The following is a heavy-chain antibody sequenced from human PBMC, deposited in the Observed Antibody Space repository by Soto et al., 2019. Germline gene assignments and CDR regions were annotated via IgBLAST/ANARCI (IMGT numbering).Heavy chain of an antibody. CDR2: ISYDGSNK. CDR3: ARPLWRDDYNWGYFDL. V-gene: IGHV3-30-3*01. Sequence: QVQLVESGGGVVQPRRSLRLSCAASGFTFSSYAMHWVRQAPGTGLEWVAVISYDGSNKYYTDSVKGRFTISRDNSKNTLYLQMNSLRAEDTDVYYCARPLWRDDYNWGYFDLWGRGTLVTVSS. CDR1: GFTFSSYA. D-gene: IGHD4-4*01. J-gene: IGHJ2*01.